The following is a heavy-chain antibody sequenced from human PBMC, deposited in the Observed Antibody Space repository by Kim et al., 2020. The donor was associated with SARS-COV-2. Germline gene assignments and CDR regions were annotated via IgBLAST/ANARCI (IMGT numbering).Heavy chain of an antibody. J-gene: IGHJ4*02. CDR3: ARYLDLLFYDS. V-gene: IGHV3-74*01. Sequence: AGAVQGRFTISSDNARNTLYLQMNSRRAEDTAVYYCARYLDLLFYDSWGQGPLVTVSS. D-gene: IGHD3-9*01.